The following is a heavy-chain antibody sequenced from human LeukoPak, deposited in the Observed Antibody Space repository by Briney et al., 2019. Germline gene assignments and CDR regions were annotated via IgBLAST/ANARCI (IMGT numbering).Heavy chain of an antibody. Sequence: GDSLKISCKGSGYSFTTYWIGWVRQMPGKGLEWMGIIYPGDSDTKYRPSFQGQVTISADKSISTAYLHWSSLKASDTAMYYCAIGFKEFYYFDYWGQGTLVTVSS. CDR3: AIGFKEFYYFDY. CDR1: GYSFTTYW. J-gene: IGHJ4*02. CDR2: IYPGDSDT. D-gene: IGHD3-10*01. V-gene: IGHV5-51*01.